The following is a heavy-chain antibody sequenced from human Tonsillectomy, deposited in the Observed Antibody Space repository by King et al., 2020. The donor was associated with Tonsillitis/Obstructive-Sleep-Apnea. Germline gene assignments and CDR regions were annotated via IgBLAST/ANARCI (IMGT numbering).Heavy chain of an antibody. CDR2: ISVYSGNT. D-gene: IGHD3-3*01. CDR3: AKGLQFLEWLGPREYMDV. J-gene: IGHJ6*03. Sequence: QLVQSGGEVKKPGASVKVSCKASGYTFDNYGVTWVRQAPGQGLEWMGWISVYSGNTYYARKFQGRVTMTTDTSTSTAYMEVRSLRSDDTAVYYCAKGLQFLEWLGPREYMDVWGKGTTVTVSS. V-gene: IGHV1-18*01. CDR1: GYTFDNYG.